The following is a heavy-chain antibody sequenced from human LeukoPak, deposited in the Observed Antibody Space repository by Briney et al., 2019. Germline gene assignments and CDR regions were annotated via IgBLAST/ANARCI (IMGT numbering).Heavy chain of an antibody. V-gene: IGHV3-30*02. Sequence: GGSLRLSCAASGITFSSYGMHWVRQAPGKGLEWVAFIRYDGSNKYYADSVKGRFTISRDNSKNTLYLQMNSLRAEDTAVYYCAKDHYYDILTGSSYYFDYWGQGTLVTVSS. D-gene: IGHD3-9*01. CDR1: GITFSSYG. CDR3: AKDHYYDILTGSSYYFDY. J-gene: IGHJ4*02. CDR2: IRYDGSNK.